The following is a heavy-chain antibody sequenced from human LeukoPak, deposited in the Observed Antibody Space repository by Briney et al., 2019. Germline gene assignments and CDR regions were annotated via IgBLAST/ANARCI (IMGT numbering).Heavy chain of an antibody. CDR2: ISTDGYTT. CDR1: RFTFSSYW. J-gene: IGHJ3*02. V-gene: IGHV3-74*01. CDR3: ARGGVGGAFDI. Sequence: GGSLRLSCAASRFTFSSYWMLWVRQAPGKGLVWVSRISTDGYTTGYADSVKGRFTISRDNAKNTLYLQMNSLRAEDTAAYYCARGGVGGAFDIWGQGTMVTVSS. D-gene: IGHD3-16*01.